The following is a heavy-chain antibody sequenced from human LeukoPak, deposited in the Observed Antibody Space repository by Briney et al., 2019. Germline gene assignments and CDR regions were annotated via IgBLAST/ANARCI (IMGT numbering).Heavy chain of an antibody. CDR3: ARQPGYYYYYMDV. D-gene: IGHD1-14*01. Sequence: PSETLSLTCSVSGSSMNTNFWSWIRQPPGKRLEWIGYIFYGGATNYNPSLESRVTISLDTSKNQFSLNMAFVTAADTAVYYCARQPGYYYYYMDVWGKGTTVTVSS. CDR2: IFYGGAT. CDR1: GSSMNTNF. V-gene: IGHV4-59*01. J-gene: IGHJ6*03.